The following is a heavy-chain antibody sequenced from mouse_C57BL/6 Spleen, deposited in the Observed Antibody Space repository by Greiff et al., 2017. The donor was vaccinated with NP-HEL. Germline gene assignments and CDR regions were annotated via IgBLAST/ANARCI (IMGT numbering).Heavy chain of an antibody. V-gene: IGHV5-12*01. Sequence: EVKLVESGGGLVQPGGSLKLSCAASGFTFSDYYMYWVRQTPEKRLEWVAYISNGGGSTYYPDTVKGRFTISRDNAENTLYLQMSRLKSEDTAMYYCARRSITTVVADYAMDYWGQGTSGTVSS. D-gene: IGHD1-1*01. CDR3: ARRSITTVVADYAMDY. CDR1: GFTFSDYY. CDR2: ISNGGGST. J-gene: IGHJ4*01.